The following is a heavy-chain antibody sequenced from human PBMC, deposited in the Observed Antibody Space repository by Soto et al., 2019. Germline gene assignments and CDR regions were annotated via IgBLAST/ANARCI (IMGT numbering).Heavy chain of an antibody. CDR2: IYWDDDK. V-gene: IGHV2-5*02. CDR1: GLSLSTTGVG. CDR3: VQSRCGGDCLQSYASRSYYGLDV. J-gene: IGHJ6*02. D-gene: IGHD2-21*02. Sequence: QITLKESGPTLVKPTQTLTLTCTFSGLSLSTTGVGVGWIRQPPGKALEWLALIYWDDDKRYSPSLKSRLTITKDTYKNQVVLTMTNMDPVDTATYYCVQSRCGGDCLQSYASRSYYGLDVWGQGTTVTVSS.